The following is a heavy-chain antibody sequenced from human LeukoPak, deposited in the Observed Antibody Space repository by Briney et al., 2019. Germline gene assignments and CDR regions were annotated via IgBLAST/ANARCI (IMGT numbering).Heavy chain of an antibody. J-gene: IGHJ4*02. Sequence: SETLSLTCTVSGGSISSYYWSWIRQPPGKGLEWIGYIYYSGSTNYNPSLKSRVTISVDTSKNQFSLELSSVTAADTAVYYCARGHSSSWPIDYWGQGTLVTVSS. CDR1: GGSISSYY. D-gene: IGHD6-13*01. V-gene: IGHV4-59*01. CDR3: ARGHSSSWPIDY. CDR2: IYYSGST.